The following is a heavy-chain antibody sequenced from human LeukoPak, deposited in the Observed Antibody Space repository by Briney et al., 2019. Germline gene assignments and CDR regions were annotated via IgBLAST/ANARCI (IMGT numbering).Heavy chain of an antibody. CDR3: ARDGWPGYSYEYYFDY. D-gene: IGHD5-18*01. J-gene: IGHJ4*02. Sequence: PGGSLRLSCVTSGFTFSSYAMHWDRQAPGKGLEWVAVISNDGSNKYYADSVKGRFTISRDNSKNTLYLQMNSLRAEDTAVYYCARDGWPGYSYEYYFDYWGQGTLVTVSS. CDR2: ISNDGSNK. CDR1: GFTFSSYA. V-gene: IGHV3-30-3*01.